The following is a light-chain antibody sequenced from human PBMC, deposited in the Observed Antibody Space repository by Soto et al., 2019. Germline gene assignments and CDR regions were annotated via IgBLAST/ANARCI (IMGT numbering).Light chain of an antibody. CDR1: QSISSW. CDR2: DAS. CDR3: QQYNSYCALT. J-gene: IGKJ4*01. V-gene: IGKV1-5*01. Sequence: DIQMTQSPSTLSASVGDRVTITCRASQSISSWLAWYQQKPGKAPKLLIYDASSLESGVPSRFSGSGSGTEFTLTISSLQPDDFATYYCQQYNSYCALTFAGGTKVEIK.